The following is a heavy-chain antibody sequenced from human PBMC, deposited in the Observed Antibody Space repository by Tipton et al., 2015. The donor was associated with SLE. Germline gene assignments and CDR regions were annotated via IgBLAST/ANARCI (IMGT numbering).Heavy chain of an antibody. CDR2: INHSGNT. V-gene: IGHV4-34*01. J-gene: IGHJ6*04. Sequence: TLSLTCAVYGGSFSGNHWSWIRQPPGKGLEWLGEINHSGNTNYNPSLKSRVTISVDTSKNQFSLKLSSVTAADTAVYYCARWVDSPEGVWGKGTTVTVSS. D-gene: IGHD3-9*01. CDR3: ARWVDSPEGV. CDR1: GGSFSGNH.